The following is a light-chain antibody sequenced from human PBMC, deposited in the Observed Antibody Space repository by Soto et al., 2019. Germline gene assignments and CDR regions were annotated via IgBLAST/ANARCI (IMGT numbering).Light chain of an antibody. CDR1: QSLLHSNGYNY. J-gene: IGKJ5*01. Sequence: DIVMTQSPLSLPVTPGEPASISCRSSQSLLHSNGYNYLDWYLQKPGQSPQLLIYLGSNRASGVPDRLSGSGSGKDFTLKISRVEAEDVAVYYCMQALQTPSTFGQGTRLEI. CDR3: MQALQTPST. V-gene: IGKV2-28*01. CDR2: LGS.